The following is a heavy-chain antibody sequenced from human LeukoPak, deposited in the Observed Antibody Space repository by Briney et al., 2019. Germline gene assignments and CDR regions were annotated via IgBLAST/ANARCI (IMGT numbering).Heavy chain of an antibody. D-gene: IGHD2-21*02. V-gene: IGHV4-34*01. CDR2: INHSGST. J-gene: IGHJ3*02. CDR1: GGSLSGYY. Sequence: PSETLSLTCAVYGGSLSGYYWSWIRQPPGKGLEWIGEINHSGSTNYNPSLKSRLTISADTSKNQFSLKLSSVTAADTAVYYCARDVVVTSSPDAFDIWGQGRLVTVSS. CDR3: ARDVVVTSSPDAFDI.